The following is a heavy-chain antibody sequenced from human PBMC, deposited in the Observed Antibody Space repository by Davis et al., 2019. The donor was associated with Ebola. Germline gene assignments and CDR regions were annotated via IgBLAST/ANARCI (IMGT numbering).Heavy chain of an antibody. CDR1: AGSTSSGGYY. CDR2: IYYSGST. D-gene: IGHD3-3*01. CDR3: AREKRTIFGVVSSLMDV. V-gene: IGHV4-31*03. J-gene: IGHJ6*02. Sequence: SETLSLTCTVSAGSTSSGGYYWSWIRQHPGKGLEWTGYIYYSGSTHYNPSLKSRVTISVDTSKNQFSLKLSSVTAADTAVYYCAREKRTIFGVVSSLMDVWGQGTTVTVSS.